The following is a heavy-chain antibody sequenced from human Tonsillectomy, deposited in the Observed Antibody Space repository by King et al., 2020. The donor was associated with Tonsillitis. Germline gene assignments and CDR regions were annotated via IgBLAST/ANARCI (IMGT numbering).Heavy chain of an antibody. D-gene: IGHD1-20*01. CDR1: GFSLSNARMG. Sequence: VTLKESGPVLVKPTETLTLTCTVSGFSLSNARMGVSWIRQPPGKALEWLAHIFSNDEKTYSTSLKSRVSISRDTSKSQVALTMTNMDPVDTATYYCARTTRYNWNYDGMDVWGQGTTVTVSS. CDR2: IFSNDEK. V-gene: IGHV2-26*01. CDR3: ARTTRYNWNYDGMDV. J-gene: IGHJ6*02.